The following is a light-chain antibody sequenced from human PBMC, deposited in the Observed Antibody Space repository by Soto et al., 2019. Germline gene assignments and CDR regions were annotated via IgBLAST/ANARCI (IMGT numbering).Light chain of an antibody. CDR3: QQYDSYWT. J-gene: IGKJ1*01. CDR2: KAS. Sequence: DIPMTQSPSTLSASVGDRVTITCRASQSITSWLAWYQQKPGKAPKLLIYKASSLESGVPSRFSGSGSGTEFTLTISSRQPDDFATYYRQQYDSYWTFGQGTKVESK. V-gene: IGKV1-5*03. CDR1: QSITSW.